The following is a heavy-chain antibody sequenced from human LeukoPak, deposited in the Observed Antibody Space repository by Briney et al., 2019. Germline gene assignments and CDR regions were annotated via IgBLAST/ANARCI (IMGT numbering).Heavy chain of an antibody. V-gene: IGHV3-23*01. Sequence: GGSLRLSCAASGFTFSSYAMSWVRPAPGKGLGRVSTLCGSGGNTYYADSVRGRVTISRDNSKNTLYLQMNSLRAEDTAVYHCAKGSYYYDSADYFDYWGQGTLVTVSS. CDR3: AKGSYYYDSADYFDY. CDR2: LCGSGGNT. J-gene: IGHJ4*02. CDR1: GFTFSSYA. D-gene: IGHD3-22*01.